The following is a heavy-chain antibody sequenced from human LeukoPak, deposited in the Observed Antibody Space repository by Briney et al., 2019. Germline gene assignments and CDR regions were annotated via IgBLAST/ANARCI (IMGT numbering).Heavy chain of an antibody. V-gene: IGHV1-18*01. CDR1: GYTFTTYG. Sequence: GASVKVSCKASGYTFTTYGISWVRQAPGQGLEWMAWISAYNGNTNYAQNLQGRFTMTTDTSTTTAYMELRSLRSDDTAVYYCARDKQGMATIGIDYWGQGTLVTVSS. D-gene: IGHD5-24*01. CDR2: ISAYNGNT. J-gene: IGHJ4*02. CDR3: ARDKQGMATIGIDY.